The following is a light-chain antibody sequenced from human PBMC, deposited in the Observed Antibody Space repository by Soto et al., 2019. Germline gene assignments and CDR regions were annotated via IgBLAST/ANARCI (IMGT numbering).Light chain of an antibody. CDR1: QSISSW. CDR2: KAS. J-gene: IGKJ5*01. V-gene: IGKV1-5*03. CDR3: QHYNSYSIT. Sequence: DIQMTQSPSTLSASVGDRVTITCRASQSISSWLAWYQQKPGKAPKLLIYKASSLESGVPSRFSGSGSGTEFILTISSLQPDDFATYYCQHYNSYSITFGQGTRLEIK.